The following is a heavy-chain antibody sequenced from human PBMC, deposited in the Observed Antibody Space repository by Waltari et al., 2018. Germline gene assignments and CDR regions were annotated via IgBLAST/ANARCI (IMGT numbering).Heavy chain of an antibody. J-gene: IGHJ4*02. CDR3: ARGAAYSRFDY. D-gene: IGHD5-18*01. V-gene: IGHV3-23*04. Sequence: EVQLVESGGGVVQPGGSMRVCWAAAGLTVRSYGLNWVREAAGKGLEWVSGISGSGGNTHYADSVKRRFTISRDNSKSTVSLQMNSVRADDTAVYYGARGAAYSRFDYWGQGTLVIVSS. CDR1: GLTVRSYG. CDR2: ISGSGGNT.